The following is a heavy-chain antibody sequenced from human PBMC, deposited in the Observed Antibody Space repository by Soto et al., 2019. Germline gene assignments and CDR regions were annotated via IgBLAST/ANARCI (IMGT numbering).Heavy chain of an antibody. CDR3: ARQTTVVTPYYCHS. J-gene: IGHJ4*02. CDR2: IYPGDSET. V-gene: IGHV5-51*01. CDR1: GYTFNTYW. D-gene: IGHD4-17*01. Sequence: GESLKISCKGSGYTFNTYWIGWVRQMPGKGLEWMGIIYPGDSETRYSPSFQGHVTISVGKSLHTAYLQWTSLEASDTAMYHCARQTTVVTPYYCHSWGERLLAT.